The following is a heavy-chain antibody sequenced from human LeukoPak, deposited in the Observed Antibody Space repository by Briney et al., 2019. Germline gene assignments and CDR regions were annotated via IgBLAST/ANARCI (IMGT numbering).Heavy chain of an antibody. D-gene: IGHD3-3*01. CDR1: GFTFSSYS. CDR2: ISSSSSTI. V-gene: IGHV3-48*04. J-gene: IGHJ3*02. Sequence: PGGSLRLSCAASGFTFSSYSMNWVRQAPGKGLEWVSYISSSSSTIYYADSVKGRFTISRDNAKNSLYLQMNSLRAEDTAVYYCARGPVGSGYDAFDIWGQGTMVTVSS. CDR3: ARGPVGSGYDAFDI.